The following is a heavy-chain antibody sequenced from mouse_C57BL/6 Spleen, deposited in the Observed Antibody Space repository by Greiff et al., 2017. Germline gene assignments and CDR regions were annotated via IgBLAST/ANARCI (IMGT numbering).Heavy chain of an antibody. Sequence: VQLQQPGAELVQPGASVKLSCKASGYTFTRYWMHWVKQRPGRGLEWVGRLAPNSGGTKYNEKFKSTATLTVDKPSSTAYMQLSSLTSEDSAVYYCARSSIHFDYWGQGTTLTVSS. V-gene: IGHV1-72*01. D-gene: IGHD1-1*01. CDR2: LAPNSGGT. CDR3: ARSSIHFDY. J-gene: IGHJ2*01. CDR1: GYTFTRYW.